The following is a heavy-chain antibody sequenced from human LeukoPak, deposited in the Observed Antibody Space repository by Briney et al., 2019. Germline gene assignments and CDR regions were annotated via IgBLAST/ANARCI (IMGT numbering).Heavy chain of an antibody. CDR3: ARGHVVVVAATDY. CDR2: ISSSSSYI. D-gene: IGHD2-15*01. Sequence: NPGGSLRLSCAASGFTFSSYSMNWVRQAPGKGLEWVSSISSSSSYIYYADSVKGRFTISRDNAKNSLYLQMKSLRAEDTAVYYCARGHVVVVAATDYWGQGTLVTVSS. J-gene: IGHJ4*02. CDR1: GFTFSSYS. V-gene: IGHV3-21*01.